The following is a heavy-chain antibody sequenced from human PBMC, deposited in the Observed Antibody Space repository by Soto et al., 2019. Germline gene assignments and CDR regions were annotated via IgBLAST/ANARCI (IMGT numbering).Heavy chain of an antibody. D-gene: IGHD6-6*01. CDR2: IIPIFGTA. Sequence: SVKVSCKASGGTFSSYAISWVRQAPGQGLEWMGGIIPIFGTANYAQKFQGRVTITADESTSTAYMELSSLRSEDTAVYYCARDDLASRLVRGYYYYYGMDVWGEGXTVTVPS. CDR1: GGTFSSYA. V-gene: IGHV1-69*13. J-gene: IGHJ6*04. CDR3: ARDDLASRLVRGYYYYYGMDV.